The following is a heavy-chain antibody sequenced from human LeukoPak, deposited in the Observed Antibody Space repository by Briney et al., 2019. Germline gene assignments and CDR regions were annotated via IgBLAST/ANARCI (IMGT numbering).Heavy chain of an antibody. Sequence: PWGSLRLSCATAGFSFSSYWMSWVRQAPGKGLEWVANIKQDGSEHYYVDSVKGRFTISRDNAKNSLYLQMSGLRAEDTAVYYCVRDKAEGPSRLDNWGQGTLVTVSS. V-gene: IGHV3-7*01. D-gene: IGHD2-2*01. CDR1: GFSFSSYW. J-gene: IGHJ4*02. CDR2: IKQDGSEH. CDR3: VRDKAEGPSRLDN.